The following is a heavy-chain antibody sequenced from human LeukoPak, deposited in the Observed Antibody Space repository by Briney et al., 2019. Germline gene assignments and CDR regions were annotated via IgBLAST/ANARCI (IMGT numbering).Heavy chain of an antibody. D-gene: IGHD6-19*01. Sequence: PSETLSLTCTVSGVSISSSNSYWGWIRQPPGKGLEWIGSIYYSGNTYYNASLKSQVSISIDTSKNQFSLRLTSVTAADTAVYYCARVQWLGAFDIWGQGTMVTVSS. CDR2: IYYSGNT. CDR1: GVSISSSNSY. CDR3: ARVQWLGAFDI. V-gene: IGHV4-39*01. J-gene: IGHJ3*02.